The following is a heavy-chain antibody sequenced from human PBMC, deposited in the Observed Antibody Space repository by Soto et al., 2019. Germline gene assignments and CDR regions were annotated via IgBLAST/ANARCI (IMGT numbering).Heavy chain of an antibody. D-gene: IGHD3-10*01. Sequence: QLQLQESGPGLVKPSETLSLTCTVSGGSISSSSYYWGWIRQPPGKGLEWIGSIYYSGSTYYNPSLKSRVTISVDTSKNQFSLKLSSVTAADTAVYYCAATATITMIRGALFDYWGQGTLVTVSS. CDR3: AATATITMIRGALFDY. V-gene: IGHV4-39*01. CDR1: GGSISSSSYY. J-gene: IGHJ4*02. CDR2: IYYSGST.